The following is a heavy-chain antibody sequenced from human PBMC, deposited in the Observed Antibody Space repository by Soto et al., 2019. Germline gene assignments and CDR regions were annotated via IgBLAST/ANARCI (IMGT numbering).Heavy chain of an antibody. CDR1: GYTFTSYG. CDR2: ISAYNGNT. D-gene: IGHD3-22*01. CDR3: ARDMGHYDSALGYGMDV. Sequence: ASVKVSCKASGYTFTSYGISWVRPAPGQGLEWMGWISAYNGNTNYAQKLQGRVTMTTDTSTSTAYMELRSLRSDDTAVYYCARDMGHYDSALGYGMDVWGQGTTVTVSS. V-gene: IGHV1-18*01. J-gene: IGHJ6*02.